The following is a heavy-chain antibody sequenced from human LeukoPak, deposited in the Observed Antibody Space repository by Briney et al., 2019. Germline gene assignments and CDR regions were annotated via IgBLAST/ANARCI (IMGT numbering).Heavy chain of an antibody. D-gene: IGHD6-19*01. Sequence: SETLSLTCVVSGYSISSGYYWGWIRQSPGKGLEWIGSIYHSGGTFYNPSLKSRVTISVDTSKNQFSLKLSSVTAADTAVYYCARTGKYSSGWYVPSTPFDYWGQGTLVTVSS. J-gene: IGHJ4*02. CDR2: IYHSGGT. CDR1: GYSISSGYY. CDR3: ARTGKYSSGWYVPSTPFDY. V-gene: IGHV4-38-2*01.